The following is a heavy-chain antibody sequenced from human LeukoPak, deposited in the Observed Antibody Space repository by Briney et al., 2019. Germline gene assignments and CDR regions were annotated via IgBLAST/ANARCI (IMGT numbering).Heavy chain of an antibody. D-gene: IGHD3-10*01. CDR1: GGTFSSYA. J-gene: IGHJ4*02. CDR2: IIPIFGTA. CDR3: ARGYGSGSPQYCFDY. V-gene: IGHV1-69*01. Sequence: SVKVSCKASGGTFSSYAISWVRQAPGQGLEWMGAIIPIFGTANYAQKLQGRVTITADESTSTAYMQLSSLRSEDTAVYYCARGYGSGSPQYCFDYWGQGTLVTVSS.